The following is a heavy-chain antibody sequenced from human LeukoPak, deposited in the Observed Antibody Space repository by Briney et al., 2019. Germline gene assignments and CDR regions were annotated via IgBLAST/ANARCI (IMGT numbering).Heavy chain of an antibody. CDR3: AREGYYGSGSPPSLYFDY. D-gene: IGHD3-10*01. V-gene: IGHV3-33*01. Sequence: PGGSLRLSCAAPGFTFSSYGMHWVRQAPGKGLEWVAVIWYDGSNKYYADSVKGRFTISRDNSRSTLYLQMNSLRPEDTAIYYCAREGYYGSGSPPSLYFDYWGQGALVTVSS. J-gene: IGHJ4*02. CDR2: IWYDGSNK. CDR1: GFTFSSYG.